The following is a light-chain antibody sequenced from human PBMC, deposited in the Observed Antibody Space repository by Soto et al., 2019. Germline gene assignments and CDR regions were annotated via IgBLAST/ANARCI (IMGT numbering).Light chain of an antibody. CDR3: QHYNHWLWT. Sequence: EIVMTQSPATLSVSPGERATLSCRASQSIRSTLAWYQQKPGQAPRLLIYGASTRATGIPARFSGSGSGTEFTLTISSLQSEDFAVYYCQHYNHWLWTFGQGTKVDI. J-gene: IGKJ1*01. CDR1: QSIRST. CDR2: GAS. V-gene: IGKV3-15*01.